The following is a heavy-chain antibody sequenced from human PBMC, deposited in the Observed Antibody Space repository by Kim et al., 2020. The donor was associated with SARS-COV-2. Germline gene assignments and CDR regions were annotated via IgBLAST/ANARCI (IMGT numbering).Heavy chain of an antibody. Sequence: SNKYYADSVKGRFTISRDNSKNTLYLQMNSLRAEDTAVYYCSSDYGGRDIWGQGTMVTVSS. J-gene: IGHJ3*02. CDR3: SSDYGGRDI. V-gene: IGHV3-33*01. CDR2: SNK. D-gene: IGHD2-15*01.